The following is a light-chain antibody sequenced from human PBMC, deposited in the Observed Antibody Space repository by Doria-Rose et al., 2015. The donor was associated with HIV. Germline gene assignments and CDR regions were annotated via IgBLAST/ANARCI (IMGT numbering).Light chain of an antibody. Sequence: DIRMTRSPFSLYSSIGDRVTITCRAIQTVSTYLNWFQQEPGKAPKLLIYAASRLQSGVPSRFSGSGSGTDFTLTISGLQPGDCATYYCQQTYSSPPWTFGQGTKVEMK. V-gene: IGKV1-39*01. CDR2: AAS. CDR3: QQTYSSPPWT. CDR1: QTVSTY. J-gene: IGKJ1*01.